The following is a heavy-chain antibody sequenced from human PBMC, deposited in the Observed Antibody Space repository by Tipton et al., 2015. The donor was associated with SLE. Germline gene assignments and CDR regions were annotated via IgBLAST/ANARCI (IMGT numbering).Heavy chain of an antibody. J-gene: IGHJ6*02. Sequence: TLSLTCTVSGGSINSGTYYWTWIRQPAGKGLEWIGRVYSSFYSSEKINYNPSLDSRVTISVDTSKNQFSLRLSSVTAADTAVYYCASGWGGGPLTIFGVPHPMDVWGQGTTVTVSS. V-gene: IGHV4-61*02. CDR1: GGSINSGTYY. CDR3: ASGWGGGPLTIFGVPHPMDV. D-gene: IGHD3-3*01. CDR2: VYSSFYSSEKI.